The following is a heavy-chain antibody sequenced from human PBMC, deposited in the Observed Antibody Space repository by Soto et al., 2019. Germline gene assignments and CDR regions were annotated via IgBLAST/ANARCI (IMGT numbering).Heavy chain of an antibody. CDR3: ARVRGGDLKAFDI. D-gene: IGHD3-10*01. J-gene: IGHJ3*02. V-gene: IGHV3-21*01. CDR2: ISSSSSYI. CDR1: GFTFSTYS. Sequence: EVQLVESGGGLVKPGGSLRLSCAASGFTFSTYSMNWVRQAPGKGLEWVSSISSSSSYIYYADSVKGRFTISRDNAKNSRYLQMNSLRAEDTAVYYCARVRGGDLKAFDIWGQGTMVTVSS.